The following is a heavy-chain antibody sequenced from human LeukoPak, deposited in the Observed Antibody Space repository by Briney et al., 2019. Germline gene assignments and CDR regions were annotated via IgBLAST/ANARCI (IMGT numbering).Heavy chain of an antibody. CDR3: ARSPYTWYVDL. J-gene: IGHJ2*01. D-gene: IGHD2-2*02. Sequence: SETLSLPCAVSGGSLSTYYWSWIRQPPGKGLEWIGYIYYSGSTNYNPSLKSRVTISVDTSKKQISLKLSSVTAADTAVYYCARSPYTWYVDLWWRQSPVTVSS. V-gene: IGHV4-59*08. CDR2: IYYSGST. CDR1: GGSLSTYY.